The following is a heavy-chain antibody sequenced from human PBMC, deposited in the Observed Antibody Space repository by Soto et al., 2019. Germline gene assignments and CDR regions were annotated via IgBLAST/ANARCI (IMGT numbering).Heavy chain of an antibody. CDR3: AKWHTYNYDSLAFSGFDC. V-gene: IGHV3-23*01. D-gene: IGHD3-16*01. CDR2: ISGGDGSP. J-gene: IGHJ4*02. CDR1: GFTFTSYA. Sequence: GGSLRFSFLPSGFTFTSYAMTWARQAQGKGLEWVSAISGGDGSPSYADSVKGRFTISRDNSKNTLYLHMNSLRADDTAAYYCAKWHTYNYDSLAFSGFDCWGQGTQVTVSS.